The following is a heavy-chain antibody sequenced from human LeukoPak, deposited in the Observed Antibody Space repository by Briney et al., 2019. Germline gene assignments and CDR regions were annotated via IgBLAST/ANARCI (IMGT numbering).Heavy chain of an antibody. V-gene: IGHV3-23*01. J-gene: IGHJ4*02. D-gene: IGHD1-7*01. Sequence: GGSLRLSCAASGFTFTSYSMSWVRQAPGKGLEWVSGTSDRGDYTYYADSVKGRFTISRDSSKNTLFLQMNSLRAEDTALYFCARKAQYNGHYPLDYWGQGALVTVSS. CDR2: TSDRGDYT. CDR3: ARKAQYNGHYPLDY. CDR1: GFTFTSYS.